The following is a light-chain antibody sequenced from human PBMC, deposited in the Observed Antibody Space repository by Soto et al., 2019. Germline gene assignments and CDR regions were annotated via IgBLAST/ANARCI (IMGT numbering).Light chain of an antibody. CDR1: SSDVGGYNF. CDR2: DVN. CDR3: CSYAGSYTWV. V-gene: IGLV2-11*01. J-gene: IGLJ3*02. Sequence: QSVLTQPRSVSGSPGQSVTISCTGASSDVGGYNFVSWYQQHPGRAPKLIIYDVNKRPSGVPDRFSGSKSGNTASLTISGLQADDEADYSCCSYAGSYTWVFGGGTKLTVL.